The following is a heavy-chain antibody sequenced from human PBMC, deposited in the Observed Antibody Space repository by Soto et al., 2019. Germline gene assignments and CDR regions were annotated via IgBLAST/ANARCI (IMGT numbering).Heavy chain of an antibody. CDR2: ITSQNGHI. V-gene: IGHV3-21*01. CDR3: ARGMPLVRGLSFSSLHLVY. J-gene: IGHJ4*02. Sequence: PGGPLRLSCAASGFTLGISSMNWVLQAPGKQVECVSCITSQNGHICYADSVKGRFTISRHNAKHSLYLQMENLRADDTATYFCARGMPLVRGLSFSSLHLVYWGPGDLVTV. CDR1: GFTLGISS. D-gene: IGHD3-10*01.